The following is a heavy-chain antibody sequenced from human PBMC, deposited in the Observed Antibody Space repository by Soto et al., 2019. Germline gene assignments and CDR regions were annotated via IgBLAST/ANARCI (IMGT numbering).Heavy chain of an antibody. CDR2: IYHSGST. J-gene: IGHJ3*02. Sequence: XATLSLTCAVSGGSISSSNWWSWFRQPPGKGLEWIGEIYHSGSTNYNPSLKSRVTISVDKSKNQFSLKLSSVTAADTAVYYCARIYCSGGSCHPPDAFDIWGQRTMVTVSS. CDR1: GGSISSSNW. V-gene: IGHV4-4*02. D-gene: IGHD2-15*01. CDR3: ARIYCSGGSCHPPDAFDI.